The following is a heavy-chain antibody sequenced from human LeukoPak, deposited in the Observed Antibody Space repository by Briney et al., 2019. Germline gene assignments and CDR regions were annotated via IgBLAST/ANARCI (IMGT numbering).Heavy chain of an antibody. V-gene: IGHV4-34*01. CDR1: GGSFSGYY. CDR2: INHSGST. J-gene: IGHJ6*02. CDR3: ARGSDIVVVPAASAYYYYGMDV. D-gene: IGHD2-2*01. Sequence: PSETLSLTCAVYGGSFSGYYWSWIRQPPGKGLEWIGEINHSGSTNYNPSLKSRVTISVDTSKNQFSLKLSSVTAADTAVYYCARGSDIVVVPAASAYYYYGMDVWGQGTTVTVSS.